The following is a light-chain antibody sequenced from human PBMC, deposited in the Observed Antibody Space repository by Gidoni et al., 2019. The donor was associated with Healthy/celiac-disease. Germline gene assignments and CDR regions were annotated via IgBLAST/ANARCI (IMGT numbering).Light chain of an antibody. V-gene: IGKV3-20*01. CDR2: GAA. J-gene: IGKJ1*01. CDR3: QQYGSSLVT. Sequence: EIVLTQPQGTLSLSPGERATLSCRASQSVSSSYLVWYQQKPGQAPRLLIYGAASRATGIPDRFSGSGSGTDFTLTISRLEPEDFAVYYCQQYGSSLVTFGQGTKVEIK. CDR1: QSVSSSY.